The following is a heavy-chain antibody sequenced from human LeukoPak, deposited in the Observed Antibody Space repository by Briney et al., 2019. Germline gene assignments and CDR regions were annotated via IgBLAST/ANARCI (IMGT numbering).Heavy chain of an antibody. CDR3: GRLYNYYMDV. V-gene: IGHV4-4*07. Sequence: SETLSLTCTVSGGSISSYYWSWIRQPAGQGLEWIGHIYTSGSTNHNPSLKSRVTMSVDTSKNQFSLKLSSVTAADTAVYYCGRLYNYYMDVWGKGTTVTVSS. J-gene: IGHJ6*03. D-gene: IGHD3-10*01. CDR1: GGSISSYY. CDR2: IYTSGST.